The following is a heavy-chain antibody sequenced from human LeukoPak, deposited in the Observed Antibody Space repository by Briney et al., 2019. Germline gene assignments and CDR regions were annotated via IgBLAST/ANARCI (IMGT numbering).Heavy chain of an antibody. Sequence: SETLSLTCTVSGYSFSSGYYWGWIRQPPGKGLEWIGSIYHSGSTYYNPSLKSRVTISVDTSKNQFSLNLSSVTAADTAVYYCARDGTVTTNFDYWGQGTLVTVSS. V-gene: IGHV4-38-2*02. J-gene: IGHJ4*02. D-gene: IGHD4-17*01. CDR1: GYSFSSGYY. CDR2: IYHSGST. CDR3: ARDGTVTTNFDY.